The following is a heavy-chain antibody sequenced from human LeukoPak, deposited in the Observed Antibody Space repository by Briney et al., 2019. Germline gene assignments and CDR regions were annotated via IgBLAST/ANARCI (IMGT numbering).Heavy chain of an antibody. Sequence: GGSLRLSCAASGFTFSDYFMSWIRQAPGKGLEWVSYISSSGSTIYYADSVKGRFTISRDNAKNSLYLQMNSLRAEDTAVYYCAKDRGDYGDYVSWFDPWGQGTLVTVSS. CDR3: AKDRGDYGDYVSWFDP. V-gene: IGHV3-11*04. CDR2: ISSSGSTI. CDR1: GFTFSDYF. D-gene: IGHD4-17*01. J-gene: IGHJ5*02.